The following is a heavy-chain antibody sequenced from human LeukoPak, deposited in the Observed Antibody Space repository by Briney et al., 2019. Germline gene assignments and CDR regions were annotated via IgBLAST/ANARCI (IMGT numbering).Heavy chain of an antibody. J-gene: IGHJ6*03. CDR1: GFTFSSYG. V-gene: IGHV3-33*01. D-gene: IGHD4-17*01. Sequence: GRSLRLSCAASGFTFSSYGMHWVRQAPGKGLEWVAVIWYDGSNKYYADSVKGRFTISRDNSKNTLYLQMNSLRAEDTAVYYCARGSHYGDYHQYYYYYMDVWGKGTTVTVSS. CDR3: ARGSHYGDYHQYYYYYMDV. CDR2: IWYDGSNK.